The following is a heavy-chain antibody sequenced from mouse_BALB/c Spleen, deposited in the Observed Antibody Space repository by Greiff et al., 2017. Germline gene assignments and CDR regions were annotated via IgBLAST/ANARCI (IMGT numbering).Heavy chain of an antibody. J-gene: IGHJ4*01. V-gene: IGHV5-4*02. CDR2: ISDGGSYT. D-gene: IGHD2-10*02. CDR3: ARGGVWPYYAMDY. Sequence: EVQGVESGGGLVKPGGSLKLSCAASGFTFSDYYMYWVRQTPEKRLEWVATISDGGSYTYYPDSVKGRFTISRDNAKNNLYLQMSSLKSEDTAMYYCARGGVWPYYAMDYWGQGTSVTVSS. CDR1: GFTFSDYY.